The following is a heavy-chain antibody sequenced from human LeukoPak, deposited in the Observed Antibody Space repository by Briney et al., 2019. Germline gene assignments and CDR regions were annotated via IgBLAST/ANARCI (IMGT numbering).Heavy chain of an antibody. CDR3: ARDLRQWLVAVYYYYYGMDV. J-gene: IGHJ6*02. V-gene: IGHV3-33*01. CDR1: GFTFSSYG. CDR2: IWYDGSNK. D-gene: IGHD6-19*01. Sequence: GGSLRLSCAASGFTFSSYGMHWVRQAPGKGLEWVAVIWYDGSNKYYADSVKGRYTISRDNSKNTLYLQMNSLRAEDTAVYYCARDLRQWLVAVYYYYYGMDVWGQGTTVTVSS.